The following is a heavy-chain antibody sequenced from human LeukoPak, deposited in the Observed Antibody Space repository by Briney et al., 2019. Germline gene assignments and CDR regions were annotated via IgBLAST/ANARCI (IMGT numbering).Heavy chain of an antibody. CDR2: IWYDGSNK. J-gene: IGHJ4*02. D-gene: IGHD6-19*01. V-gene: IGHV3-33*01. Sequence: GRSLRLSCAASGFTFGSYDMHWVRQAPGKGLEWVAVIWYDGSNKYYADSVKGRITISRDISKNTLYLQMNSLRAEDTAVYYCARQPDDFSGWNNGQDFFDYWGQGTLVTVSS. CDR3: ARQPDDFSGWNNGQDFFDY. CDR1: GFTFGSYD.